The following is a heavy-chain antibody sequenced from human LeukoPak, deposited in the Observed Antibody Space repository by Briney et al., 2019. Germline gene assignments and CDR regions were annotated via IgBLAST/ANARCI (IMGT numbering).Heavy chain of an antibody. V-gene: IGHV4-39*07. D-gene: IGHD5-18*01. J-gene: IGHJ3*02. CDR3: AREDTAMATYALDI. Sequence: NPSETLSLTCTVSGGSISSSSYYWGWIRQPPGKGLEWIGSIYYSGSTYYNPSLKSRVTISVDTSKNRFSLKLSSVTAADTAVYYCAREDTAMATYALDIWGQGTMVTVSS. CDR2: IYYSGST. CDR1: GGSISSSSYY.